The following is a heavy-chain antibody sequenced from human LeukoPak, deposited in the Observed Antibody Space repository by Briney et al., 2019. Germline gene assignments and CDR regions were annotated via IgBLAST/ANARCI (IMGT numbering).Heavy chain of an antibody. CDR2: INPSGGNT. V-gene: IGHV1-46*01. CDR1: GYTFTNYY. D-gene: IGHD5-24*01. Sequence: ASVKVSCKASGYTFTNYYIHWVRQAPGQGLEWMGLINPSGGNTNYAQNFQGRVTMTRDTSTSTVYMELSSLRSEDTAFYYCATDHSMANTAWWFDPWGQGTLVTVSS. CDR3: ATDHSMANTAWWFDP. J-gene: IGHJ5*02.